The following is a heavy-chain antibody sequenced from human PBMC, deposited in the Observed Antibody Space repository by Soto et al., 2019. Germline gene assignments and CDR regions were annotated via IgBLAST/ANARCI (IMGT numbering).Heavy chain of an antibody. CDR1: GGSISSGGYS. CDR2: IYHSGST. CDR3: ARRSMRRAYYCDGMDV. D-gene: IGHD1-26*01. Sequence: QLQLQESGSGLVKPSQTLSLTCAVSGGSISSGGYSWSWLRQPPGKGLEGLGYIYHSGSTYYNPSVKSRVTISVDRSKNQFSLQLSSVTAAGTAVYYGARRSMRRAYYCDGMDVWGQGTTVTVSS. J-gene: IGHJ6*02. V-gene: IGHV4-30-2*01.